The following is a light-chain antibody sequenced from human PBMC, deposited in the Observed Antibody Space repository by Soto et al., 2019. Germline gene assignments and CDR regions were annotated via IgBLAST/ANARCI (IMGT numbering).Light chain of an antibody. J-gene: IGKJ1*01. CDR3: QQYGSTPQT. V-gene: IGKV3-20*01. Sequence: ETVLTQSPGTLSSSPGERATLSCRASQSVSSSYLAWYQQKPGQAPRLLIYGASSRATGIPDRFSGSGSGTDFTLTISRLEPVDFAVYYCQQYGSTPQTFGQGTKVEIK. CDR2: GAS. CDR1: QSVSSSY.